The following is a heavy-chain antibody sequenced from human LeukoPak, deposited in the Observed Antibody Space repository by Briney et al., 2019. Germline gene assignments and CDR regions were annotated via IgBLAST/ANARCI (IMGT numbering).Heavy chain of an antibody. CDR2: LDPNTGAT. V-gene: IGHV1-2*02. CDR3: AIKTYAGSSYVF. CDR1: GYTFTDHN. D-gene: IGHD1-26*01. J-gene: IGHJ4*02. Sequence: ASVKVSCKASGYTFTDHNIHWVRQAPGQGLEWMGWLDPNTGATRSAQKFQDRVSLTRDTSISTGYMDLSSLTSDDTAVYYCAIKTYAGSSYVFWGQGTLVTVSS.